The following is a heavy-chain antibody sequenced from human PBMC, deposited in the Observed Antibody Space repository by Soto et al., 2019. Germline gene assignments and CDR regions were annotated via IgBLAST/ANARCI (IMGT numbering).Heavy chain of an antibody. Sequence: SETLSLTCAVYGGSFSCYYWSWIRQPPGKGLEWIGEINHSGSTNYNPSLKSRVTISVDTSKNQFSLKLSSVTAADTAVYYCARAAIAARWGDYWGQGTLVTVSS. CDR1: GGSFSCYY. J-gene: IGHJ4*02. CDR3: ARAAIAARWGDY. V-gene: IGHV4-34*01. CDR2: INHSGST. D-gene: IGHD6-6*01.